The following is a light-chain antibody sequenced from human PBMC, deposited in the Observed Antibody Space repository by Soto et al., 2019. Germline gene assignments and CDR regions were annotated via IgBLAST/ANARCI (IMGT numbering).Light chain of an antibody. CDR2: KAS. CDR3: QHYNSYSEA. V-gene: IGKV1-5*03. J-gene: IGKJ1*01. CDR1: QTISSW. Sequence: DIQMTQSPSTLSGSVGDRVTITCRARQTISSWLAWYQQKPGKAPKLLIYKASTLKSGVPSRFSGSGSGTEFTLTISSLQPDDFATDYCQHYNSYSEAFGQGTKVDIK.